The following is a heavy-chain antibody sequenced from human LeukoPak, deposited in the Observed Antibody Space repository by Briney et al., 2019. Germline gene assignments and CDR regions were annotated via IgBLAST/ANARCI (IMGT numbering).Heavy chain of an antibody. J-gene: IGHJ5*02. V-gene: IGHV6-1*01. D-gene: IGHD1-7*01. CDR2: TYYRSKWYN. Sequence: SQTLSLTCAISGDSVSSNSAAWNWIRQSPPRGLEWLGRTYYRSKWYNDYAVSVKSRITINPDTSKNQFSLQLNSVTPEDTAVYYCARDFYPELPNWFDPWGQGTLVTVSS. CDR3: ARDFYPELPNWFDP. CDR1: GDSVSSNSAA.